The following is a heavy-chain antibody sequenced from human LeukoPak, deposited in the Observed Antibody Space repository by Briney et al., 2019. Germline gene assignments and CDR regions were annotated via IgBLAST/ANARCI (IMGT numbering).Heavy chain of an antibody. CDR2: IYYSGST. D-gene: IGHD3-9*01. CDR3: ARGPGGILTGAHDY. J-gene: IGHJ4*02. CDR1: GGSISSYF. Sequence: PSETLSLTCTVSGGSISSYFWSWIRQPPGKGLEWIGYIYYSGSTNYNPSLKSRVTISVDTSKNQFSLQLSSVTAAATAVYYCARGPGGILTGAHDYWGQGTLVTVSS. V-gene: IGHV4-59*01.